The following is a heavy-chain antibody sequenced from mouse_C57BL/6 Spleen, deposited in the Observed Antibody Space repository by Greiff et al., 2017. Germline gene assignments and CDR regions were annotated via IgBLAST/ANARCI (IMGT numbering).Heavy chain of an antibody. CDR3: ARAFTTVPIDY. J-gene: IGHJ2*01. V-gene: IGHV1-80*01. CDR2: IYPGDGDT. D-gene: IGHD1-1*01. CDR1: GYAFSSYW. Sequence: QVQLQQPGAELVKPGASVKISCKASGYAFSSYWMNWVKQRPGKGLEWIGQIYPGDGDTNYNGKFKGKATLTADKSSSTAYMQLSSLPSEDSAVXICARAFTTVPIDYWGQGTTLTVSS.